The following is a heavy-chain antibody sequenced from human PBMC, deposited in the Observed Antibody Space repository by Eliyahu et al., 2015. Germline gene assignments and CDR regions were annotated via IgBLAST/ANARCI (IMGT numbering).Heavy chain of an antibody. CDR2: INPSGGST. CDR1: GHPFTSYY. Sequence: QVQLVQSGAEVXKPGAXVKVSCKASGHPFTSYYMHWLRQAPGQGLEWMGIINPSGGSTTYAQKFQGRVSMTRDTSTSTVYMELSSLRSEDTAVYYCAVYSSGWWPWGQGTLVIVSS. J-gene: IGHJ5*02. D-gene: IGHD6-19*01. V-gene: IGHV1-46*01. CDR3: AVYSSGWWP.